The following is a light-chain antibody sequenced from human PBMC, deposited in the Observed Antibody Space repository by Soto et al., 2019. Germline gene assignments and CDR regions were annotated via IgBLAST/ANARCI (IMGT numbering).Light chain of an antibody. J-gene: IGLJ2*01. CDR1: SGSIASNY. V-gene: IGLV6-57*04. CDR2: EDN. CDR3: QSYDSSTVV. Sequence: NFMLTQPHSVSESPGKTVTISCTRSSGSIASNYVQWYQQRPGSAPTTVIYEDNQRPSGVPDRFSGSIDSSSNSASLTISGLKTEDDADYYCQSYDSSTVVFGGGTKLTVL.